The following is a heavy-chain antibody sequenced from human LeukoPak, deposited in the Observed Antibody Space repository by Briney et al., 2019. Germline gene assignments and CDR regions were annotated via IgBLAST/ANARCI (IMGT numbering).Heavy chain of an antibody. J-gene: IGHJ4*02. CDR2: IDWDGDK. Sequence: SGPALVKPTQTLTLTCSFFGFSLSTDGMCVTWIRQPPGKALEWLARIDWDGDKFYSTSLKTRLTISTDTSKTQVVLTMTNMDPVDTATYFCARISLIRQPRGVSPYYFDDWGQGTLVTVSS. CDR1: GFSLSTDGMC. CDR3: ARISLIRQPRGVSPYYFDD. V-gene: IGHV2-70*17. D-gene: IGHD3-10*01.